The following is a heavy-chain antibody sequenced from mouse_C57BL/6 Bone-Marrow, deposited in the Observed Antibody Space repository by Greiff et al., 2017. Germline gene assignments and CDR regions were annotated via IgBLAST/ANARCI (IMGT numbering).Heavy chain of an antibody. CDR3: ARSTARGARDY. CDR1: GYTFTDYY. V-gene: IGHV1-84*01. CDR2: IYPGSGNT. J-gene: IGHJ4*01. Sequence: QVQLQQSGPELVKPGASVKISCKASGYTFTDYYINWVKQRPGQGLEWIGWIYPGSGNTKYNEKFKGKATLTVDTSSSAAYMQLNSLTSEDSAVYYCARSTARGARDYWGQGTSVTVSS. D-gene: IGHD1-2*01.